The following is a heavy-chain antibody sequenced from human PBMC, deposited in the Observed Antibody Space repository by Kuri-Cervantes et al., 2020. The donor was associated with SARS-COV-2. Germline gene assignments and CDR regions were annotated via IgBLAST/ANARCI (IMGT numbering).Heavy chain of an antibody. CDR2: ISSSSSTI. D-gene: IGHD3-10*01. J-gene: IGHJ2*01. CDR3: AREGEEYFDL. CDR1: GFTFSSYS. V-gene: IGHV3-48*01. Sequence: GESLKISCAASGFTFSSYSMNWVCQAPGKGLEWVSYISSSSSTIYYADSVKGRFTISRDNAKNSLYLQMNSLRAEDTAVYYCAREGEEYFDLWGRGTLVTVSS.